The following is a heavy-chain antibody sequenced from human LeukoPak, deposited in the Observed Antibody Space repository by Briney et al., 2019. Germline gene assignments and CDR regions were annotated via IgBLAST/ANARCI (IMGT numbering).Heavy chain of an antibody. V-gene: IGHV4-34*01. J-gene: IGHJ4*02. D-gene: IGHD6-6*01. CDR3: ARGHRYVAARRGYYFDY. CDR1: GGSFSGYY. CDR2: INHSGST. Sequence: PSETLSLTCAVYGGSFSGYYWSWIRQPPGKGLEWIGEINHSGSTNYNPSLKSRVTISVDTSKNQFSLKLSSVTAADTAVYYCARGHRYVAARRGYYFDYWGQGTLVTVSP.